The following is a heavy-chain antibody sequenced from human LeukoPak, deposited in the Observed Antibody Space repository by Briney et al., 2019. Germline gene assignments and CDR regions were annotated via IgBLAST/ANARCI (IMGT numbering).Heavy chain of an antibody. D-gene: IGHD6-19*01. V-gene: IGHV1-69*04. CDR1: GYTFTSYG. CDR2: TIPILGVA. J-gene: IGHJ4*02. CDR3: ARDNSIGWRPYYFDY. Sequence: GASVKVSCKASGYTFTSYGISWVRQAPGQGLEWMGRTIPILGVANYAQKFQGRLTITADKSTTTAYMELSSLRSEDTAVYYCARDNSIGWRPYYFDYWGQGTLVTVSS.